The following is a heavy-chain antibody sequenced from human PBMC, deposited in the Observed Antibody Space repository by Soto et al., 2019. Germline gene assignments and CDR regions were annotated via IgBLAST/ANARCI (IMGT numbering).Heavy chain of an antibody. CDR2: INPNNGGT. V-gene: IGHV1-2*07. CDR1: GYTFTGYY. J-gene: IGHJ4*03. D-gene: IGHD2-8*02. Sequence: ASVKVSCKASGYTFTGYYIHWVRQAPGQGLEWVAWINPNNGGTDYAHSFQGRVTVTRDTSITTAYMELSRLTYDDTAVYYCATTTGRHDDEIDYWGQRTTVTVSS. CDR3: ATTTGRHDDEIDY.